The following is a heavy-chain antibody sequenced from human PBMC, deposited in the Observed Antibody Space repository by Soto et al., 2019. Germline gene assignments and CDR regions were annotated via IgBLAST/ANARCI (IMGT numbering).Heavy chain of an antibody. D-gene: IGHD3-3*01. V-gene: IGHV3-15*01. J-gene: IGHJ6*02. Sequence: GGSLRLSCAASGFTFSNAWMSWVRQAPGKGLAWVGRIKSKTDGGTTDYAAPVKGRFTSARDDSKNTLYLQMNSLKTEDASVYYCTTVVGYDFWSGYPYYYYYGMDVWGQGTTVTVSS. CDR2: IKSKTDGGTT. CDR3: TTVVGYDFWSGYPYYYYYGMDV. CDR1: GFTFSNAW.